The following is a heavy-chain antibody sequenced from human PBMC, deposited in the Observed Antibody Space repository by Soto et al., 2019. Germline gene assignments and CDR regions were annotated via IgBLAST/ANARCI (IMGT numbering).Heavy chain of an antibody. CDR1: GDSFSGADYY. Sequence: QVQLQESGPGLVKPSQTLSLSCTLSGDSFSGADYYWSWIRQPPGKGLEWIGYIFHSGSTSYNPSLKSRITISLDSSKNQFSLNLRSVTAADTAVYYCARGRVYYYGRSGYHFDLWGQGTLVTVSS. J-gene: IGHJ4*02. CDR2: IFHSGST. CDR3: ARGRVYYYGRSGYHFDL. V-gene: IGHV4-30-4*01. D-gene: IGHD3-22*01.